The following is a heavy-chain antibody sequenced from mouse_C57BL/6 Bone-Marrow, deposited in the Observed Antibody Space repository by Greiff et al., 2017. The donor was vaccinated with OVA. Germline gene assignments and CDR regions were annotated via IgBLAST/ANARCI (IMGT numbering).Heavy chain of an antibody. CDR1: GYTFTSYW. CDR2: IYPGSGST. J-gene: IGHJ2*01. Sequence: QVQLKQPGAELVKPGASVKMSCKASGYTFTSYWITWVKQRPGQGLEWIGDIYPGSGSTNYNEKFKSKATLTVDTSSSTAYMQLSSLTSEDSAVYYCARTFYYYGSSWDYWGQGTTLTVSS. CDR3: ARTFYYYGSSWDY. D-gene: IGHD1-1*01. V-gene: IGHV1-55*01.